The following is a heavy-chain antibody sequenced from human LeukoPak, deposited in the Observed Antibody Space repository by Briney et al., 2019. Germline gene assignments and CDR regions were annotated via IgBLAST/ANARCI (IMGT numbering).Heavy chain of an antibody. CDR1: GYSFTSYW. CDR2: IYPGDSYT. V-gene: IGHV5-51*01. D-gene: IGHD6-13*01. Sequence: PGESLKISCKGSGYSFTSYWIGWVRQRPGKGLEWMGIIYPGDSYTNSSPSFQGHVTTSADKSITTAYLQWSSLKASDTAMYYCARQGAAPGYSYHYGMDVWGQGTTVAVSS. J-gene: IGHJ6*02. CDR3: ARQGAAPGYSYHYGMDV.